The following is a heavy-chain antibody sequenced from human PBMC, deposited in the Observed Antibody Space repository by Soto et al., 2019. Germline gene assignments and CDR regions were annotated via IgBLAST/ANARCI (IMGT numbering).Heavy chain of an antibody. V-gene: IGHV3-23*01. CDR1: GFTFSNHG. CDR3: AKINWNTDPANDY. D-gene: IGHD1-20*01. Sequence: PGGSLRLSCAASGFTFSNHGMSWVRQAPGKGLEWVSAISDSGGRTYYADSVKGRFTISRDNSKSTLYLQMNSLRGEDTALYYCAKINWNTDPANDYWGQGTLVTVSS. CDR2: ISDSGGRT. J-gene: IGHJ4*02.